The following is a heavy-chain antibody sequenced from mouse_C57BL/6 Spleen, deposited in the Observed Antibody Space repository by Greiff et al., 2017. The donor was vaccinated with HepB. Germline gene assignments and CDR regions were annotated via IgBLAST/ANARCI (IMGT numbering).Heavy chain of an antibody. V-gene: IGHV5-17*01. J-gene: IGHJ1*03. CDR2: ISSGSSTI. CDR3: ARKDYDGSSYWYFDV. D-gene: IGHD1-1*01. CDR1: GFTFSDYG. Sequence: EVHLVESGGGLVKPGGSLKLSCAASGFTFSDYGMHWVRQAPEKGLEWVAYISSGSSTIYYADTVKGRFTISRDNAKNTLFLQMTSLRSEDTAMYYCARKDYDGSSYWYFDVWGTGTTVTVSS.